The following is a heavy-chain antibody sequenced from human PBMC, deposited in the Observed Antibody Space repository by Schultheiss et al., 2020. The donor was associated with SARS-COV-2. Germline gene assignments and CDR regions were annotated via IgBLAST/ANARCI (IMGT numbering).Heavy chain of an antibody. J-gene: IGHJ4*02. Sequence: GGSLRLSCAASGFTFSSYSMNWVRQAPGKGLEWVSYISSSGSTIYYADSVKGRFTISRDNAKNSLYLQMNSLRDEDTAVYYCAREFIPVGGTLPLFDYWGQGTLVTVSS. CDR2: ISSSGSTI. CDR3: AREFIPVGGTLPLFDY. CDR1: GFTFSSYS. D-gene: IGHD1-26*01. V-gene: IGHV3-48*02.